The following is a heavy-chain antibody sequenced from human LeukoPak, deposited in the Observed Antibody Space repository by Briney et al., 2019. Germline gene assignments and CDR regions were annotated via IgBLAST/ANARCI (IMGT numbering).Heavy chain of an antibody. D-gene: IGHD2-21*02. CDR2: IYYSGST. CDR1: GGSISSGDYY. V-gene: IGHV4-30-4*01. Sequence: SQTLSLTCTVSGGSISSGDYYWRWIRQPPGKGLEWIGYIYYSGSTYYNPSLKSRVTISVDTSKNQFSLKLSSVTAADTAVYYCAREAYCGGDCYYATDYWGQGTLVTVSS. CDR3: AREAYCGGDCYYATDY. J-gene: IGHJ4*02.